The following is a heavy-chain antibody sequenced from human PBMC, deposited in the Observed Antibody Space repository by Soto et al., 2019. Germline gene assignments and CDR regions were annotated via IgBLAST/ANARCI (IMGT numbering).Heavy chain of an antibody. Sequence: GGSLRLSCAASGLTFRDYYMTWIRQAPGKGLEWVSYISSGGSPANDADSVKGRFTISRDNAKNSLYLQMDSLRAEDTAVYYCARVDIVATITGYYYYGMDVWGQGTTVTVSS. CDR2: ISSGGSPA. CDR3: ARVDIVATITGYYYYGMDV. V-gene: IGHV3-11*06. J-gene: IGHJ6*02. D-gene: IGHD5-12*01. CDR1: GLTFRDYY.